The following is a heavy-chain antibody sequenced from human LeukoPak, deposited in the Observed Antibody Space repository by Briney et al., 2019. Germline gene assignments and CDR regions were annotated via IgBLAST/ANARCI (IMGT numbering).Heavy chain of an antibody. CDR1: GYTFTSYG. J-gene: IGHJ4*02. CDR3: TLETYYYDSSGYDY. V-gene: IGHV1-18*04. Sequence: ASVKVSCKASGYTFTSYGISWVRQAPGQGLEWMGWISAYNGNTNNAQKLPGRVTMTTDTSTSTAYMELRSLRSDDTAVYYCTLETYYYDSSGYDYWGQGTLVTVSS. CDR2: ISAYNGNT. D-gene: IGHD3-22*01.